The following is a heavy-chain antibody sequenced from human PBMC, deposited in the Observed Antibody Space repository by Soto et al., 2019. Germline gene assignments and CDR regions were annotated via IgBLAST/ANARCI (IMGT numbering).Heavy chain of an antibody. CDR1: GYTFTSYG. D-gene: IGHD3-10*01. V-gene: IGHV1-18*01. CDR3: ARSITMVRGVILYYFDY. Sequence: SVKVSCKASGYTFTSYGISWVRQAPGQGLEWMGWISAYNGNTNYAQKRQGRVTMTTDTSTSTAYMELRSLRSDDTAVYYCARSITMVRGVILYYFDYWGQGTLVTVSS. CDR2: ISAYNGNT. J-gene: IGHJ4*02.